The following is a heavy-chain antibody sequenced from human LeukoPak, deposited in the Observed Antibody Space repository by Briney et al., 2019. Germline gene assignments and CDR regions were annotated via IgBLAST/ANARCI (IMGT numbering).Heavy chain of an antibody. J-gene: IGHJ6*03. CDR2: ISYDGSNK. CDR3: ARDRQYSSSWTGAYYYYYMDV. CDR1: GFTFSSYA. Sequence: GGSLRLSCAASGFTFSSYAMHWVRQAPGKGLEWVAVISYDGSNKYYADSVKGRFTISRDNSKNTLYLQMNSLRAEDTAVYYCARDRQYSSSWTGAYYYYYMDVWGKGTTVTVSS. V-gene: IGHV3-30*04. D-gene: IGHD6-13*01.